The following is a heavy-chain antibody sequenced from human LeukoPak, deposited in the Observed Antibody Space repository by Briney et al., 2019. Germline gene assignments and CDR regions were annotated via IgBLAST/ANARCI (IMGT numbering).Heavy chain of an antibody. D-gene: IGHD1-20*01. CDR1: GGTFSSYA. V-gene: IGHV1-69*04. CDR2: IIPILGIA. CDR3: ARDRSVDNWNDVRPYYFDY. Sequence: SVKVSCKASGGTFSSYAISWVRQAPGQGLEWMGRIIPILGIANYAQKFQGRVTITADKSTSTAYMELSSLRSEDTAVYYCARDRSVDNWNDVRPYYFDYWGQGTLVTASS. J-gene: IGHJ4*02.